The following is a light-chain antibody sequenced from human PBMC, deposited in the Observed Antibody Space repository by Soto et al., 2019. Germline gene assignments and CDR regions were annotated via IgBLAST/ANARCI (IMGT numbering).Light chain of an antibody. J-gene: IGKJ1*01. Sequence: EIVLTQSPGTLSLSPGERATLSCRSSQSVSSSYLAWYQQKPGQAPRLLIYGASNRATGIPDRFSGSGSGTDFTLTISSLQPEDFATYYCQQSYSTPRTFGQGTKVDIK. CDR2: GAS. V-gene: IGKV3-20*01. CDR1: QSVSSSY. CDR3: QQSYSTPRT.